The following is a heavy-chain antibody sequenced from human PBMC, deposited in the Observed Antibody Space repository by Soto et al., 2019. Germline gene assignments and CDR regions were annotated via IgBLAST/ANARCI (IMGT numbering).Heavy chain of an antibody. J-gene: IGHJ6*02. Sequence: GGSLRLSCAASGFTFSSYAMSWVRQAPGKGLEWVSYISSSGGSIYYADSVKGRFTISRDNAKNSLYLQLNSLRDEDTAVYFCARESWKGDYAYGMDVWGQGTTVTVSS. D-gene: IGHD1-1*01. CDR1: GFTFSSYA. CDR2: ISSSGGSI. V-gene: IGHV3-48*02. CDR3: ARESWKGDYAYGMDV.